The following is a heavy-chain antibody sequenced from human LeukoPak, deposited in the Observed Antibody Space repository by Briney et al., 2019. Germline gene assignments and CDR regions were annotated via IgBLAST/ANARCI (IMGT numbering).Heavy chain of an antibody. V-gene: IGHV3-21*01. Sequence: GGSLRLSCAASGFTFSSYSMNWVRQAPGKGLEWVSSISSSSSYIYYADSVKGRFTISRDNAKNSLYLQMNSLRAEATAVYYCARMGPYYDSSGSLFDYWGQGTLVTVSS. CDR2: ISSSSSYI. J-gene: IGHJ4*02. CDR3: ARMGPYYDSSGSLFDY. CDR1: GFTFSSYS. D-gene: IGHD3-22*01.